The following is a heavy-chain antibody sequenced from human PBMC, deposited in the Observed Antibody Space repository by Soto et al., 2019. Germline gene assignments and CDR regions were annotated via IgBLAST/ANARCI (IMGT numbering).Heavy chain of an antibody. D-gene: IGHD3-16*01. Sequence: QVQLEESGGGVVQPGRSLRLSCAASGFTFSTYGMHWVRQAPGKGLEWVAVTSYDGSNNYYADSVKGRFTISRDNSKNTVYLQMNSLRAEDTALYYCAKDTGGRSFQYWGQGTLVTVSS. CDR3: AKDTGGRSFQY. J-gene: IGHJ4*02. CDR2: TSYDGSNN. CDR1: GFTFSTYG. V-gene: IGHV3-30*18.